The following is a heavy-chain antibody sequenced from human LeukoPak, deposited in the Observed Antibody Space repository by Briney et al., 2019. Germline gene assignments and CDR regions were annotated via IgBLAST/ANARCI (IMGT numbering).Heavy chain of an antibody. CDR2: IYYSGAT. V-gene: IGHV4-59*01. D-gene: IGHD5-12*01. CDR3: ARADPYSGYDFDY. J-gene: IGHJ4*02. Sequence: SETLSLTCTVSGGSISGFYWNWIRQPPGKGLEYIGYIYYSGATNYIPSLKSRVTISVDTSKNQFSLKLNSVTTADTATYYCARADPYSGYDFDYWGQGTLVTVSS. CDR1: GGSISGFY.